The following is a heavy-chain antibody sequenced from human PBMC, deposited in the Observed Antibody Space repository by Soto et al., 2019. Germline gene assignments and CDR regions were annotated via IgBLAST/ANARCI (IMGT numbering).Heavy chain of an antibody. CDR2: ISYDGSNK. Sequence: QVQLVESGGGVVQPGRSLRLSCAASGFTFSSYAMHWVRQAPGKGLEWVAVISYDGSNKYYADSVKGRFTISRDNSKNTLYLQMNSLRAEDTAVYYCARERRGSYSAFDIWGHGTMVTVSS. D-gene: IGHD1-26*01. CDR3: ARERRGSYSAFDI. CDR1: GFTFSSYA. V-gene: IGHV3-30-3*01. J-gene: IGHJ3*02.